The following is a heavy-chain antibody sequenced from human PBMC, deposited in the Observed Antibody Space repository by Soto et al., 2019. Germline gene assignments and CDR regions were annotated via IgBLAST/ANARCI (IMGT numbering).Heavy chain of an antibody. D-gene: IGHD5-18*01. CDR3: PKVGSAYSIFKRFDD. CDR2: ISSDGNDK. V-gene: IGHV3-30*18. CDR1: AFTFSAFG. J-gene: IGHJ4*02. Sequence: HPGGSLRLSCAASAFTFSAFGMHWVRQAPGKGLEWVAGISSDGNDKYYGDSVKGRFTISRDNSKNTLYLQMNSLRSEDTAMYYCPKVGSAYSIFKRFDDWAEGTLVT.